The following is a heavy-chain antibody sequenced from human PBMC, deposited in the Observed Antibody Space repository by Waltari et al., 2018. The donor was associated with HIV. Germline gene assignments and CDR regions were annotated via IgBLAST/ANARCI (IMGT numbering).Heavy chain of an antibody. J-gene: IGHJ4*02. Sequence: QVQLVESGGGVVQPGRSLRLSCAASGFTFSSYGMHWVRQAPGKGLEWVAVISYDGSNKYYADSVKGRVTISRDNSKNTLYLQMNSLRAEDTAVYYCAKGGSGYYYPNYWGQGTLVTVSS. D-gene: IGHD3-22*01. V-gene: IGHV3-30*18. CDR1: GFTFSSYG. CDR3: AKGGSGYYYPNY. CDR2: ISYDGSNK.